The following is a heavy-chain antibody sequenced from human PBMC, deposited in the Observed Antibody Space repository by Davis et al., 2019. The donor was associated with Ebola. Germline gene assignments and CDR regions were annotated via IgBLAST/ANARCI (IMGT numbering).Heavy chain of an antibody. CDR1: GGSISSGDYY. D-gene: IGHD6-19*01. Sequence: MPSETLSLTCTVSGGSISSGDYYWSWIRQPPGKGLEWIGYIYYSGSTYYNPSLKSRVTISVDTSKNQFSLKLSSVTAADTAVYYCARAPTTTRYSSRSSWFDPWGQGTRVTVSS. J-gene: IGHJ5*02. CDR2: IYYSGST. V-gene: IGHV4-30-4*01. CDR3: ARAPTTTRYSSRSSWFDP.